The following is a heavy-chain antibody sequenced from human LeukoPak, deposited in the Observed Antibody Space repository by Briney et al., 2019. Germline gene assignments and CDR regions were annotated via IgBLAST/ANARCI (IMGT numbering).Heavy chain of an antibody. D-gene: IGHD5-12*01. J-gene: IGHJ4*02. CDR1: GFTFSSYE. Sequence: GGSLRLSCAASGFTFSSYEMNWVRQAPGKGLEWVSYISSSGSTIYYADSVKGRFTISRDNAKNSLYLQMNSLRAEDTAVYYCARVSSTFLGDSGYDYSGADYWGQGTLVTVSS. V-gene: IGHV3-48*03. CDR3: ARVSSTFLGDSGYDYSGADY. CDR2: ISSSGSTI.